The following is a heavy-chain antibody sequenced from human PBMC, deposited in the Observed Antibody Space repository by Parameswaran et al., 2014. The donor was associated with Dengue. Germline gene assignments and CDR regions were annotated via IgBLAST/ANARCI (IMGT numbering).Heavy chain of an antibody. V-gene: IGHV3-23*01. CDR2: ISGSGGST. Sequence: VRQMPGKGLEWVSAISGSGGSTYYADSVKGRFTISRDNSKNTLYLQMNSLRAEDTAVYYCAKDLGMGTVAGTIDYWGQGTLVTVSS. J-gene: IGHJ4*02. CDR3: AKDLGMGTVAGTIDY. D-gene: IGHD6-19*01.